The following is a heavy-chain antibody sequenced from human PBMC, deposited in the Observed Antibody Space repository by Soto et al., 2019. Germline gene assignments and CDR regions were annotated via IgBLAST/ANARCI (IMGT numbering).Heavy chain of an antibody. D-gene: IGHD1-26*01. CDR2: IWYDGSNK. CDR3: ARDREEGYYYYYYGMDV. J-gene: IGHJ6*02. CDR1: GFTFSSYG. V-gene: IGHV3-33*01. Sequence: HPGGSMRLSCAASGFTFSSYGMHWVRQAPGKGLEWVAVIWYDGSNKYYADSVKGRFTISRDNAKNSLYLQMNSLRAEDTAVYYCARDREEGYYYYYYGMDVWGQGTTVTVSS.